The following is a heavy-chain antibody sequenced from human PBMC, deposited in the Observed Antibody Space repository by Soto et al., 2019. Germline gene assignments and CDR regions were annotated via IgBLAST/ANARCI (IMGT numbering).Heavy chain of an antibody. CDR1: GLSFGDYA. V-gene: IGHV3-23*01. CDR2: ISDRGDST. J-gene: IGHJ3*02. CDR3: AKGNVSLQYCSGGDCYRNAFDI. Sequence: EVQLLESGGGLVPPGGSRRLSCAASGLSFGDYAMAWVRQAPGKGLEWVSGISDRGDSTYYADSVMGRFLISRDNSKNALYLQMNRLKAEDTALYYCAKGNVSLQYCSGGDCYRNAFDIWGQGTILTVSS. D-gene: IGHD2-15*01.